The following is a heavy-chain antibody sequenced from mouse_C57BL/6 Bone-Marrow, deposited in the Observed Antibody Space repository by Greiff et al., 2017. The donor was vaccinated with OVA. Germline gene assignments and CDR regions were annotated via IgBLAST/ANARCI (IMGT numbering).Heavy chain of an antibody. D-gene: IGHD2-3*01. Sequence: VQLQQSGAELVKPGASVKLSCKASGYTFNESTIHWVKQRSGQGLEWIGWIDPGSGSIKYTEKFKDKATLTADKSSSTVYMELSRWTSDDSAVYFCGGHEGYDSYFPWMAYWGQGTLVTVSA. J-gene: IGHJ3*01. CDR2: IDPGSGSI. CDR3: GGHEGYDSYFPWMAY. V-gene: IGHV1-62-2*01. CDR1: GYTFNEST.